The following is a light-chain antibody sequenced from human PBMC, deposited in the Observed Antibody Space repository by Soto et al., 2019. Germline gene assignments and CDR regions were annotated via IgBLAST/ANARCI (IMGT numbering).Light chain of an antibody. Sequence: VMTQTPLSLSVTPGQPASISCKSSQSLLHSDGNTYVFWYLQKPGQTPQLLIYEVSNRVSGVADRFSGRGSGTDFTLKISRVEADDVGVYYCMPGIQLLTFGQGTKLEIK. V-gene: IGKV2-29*03. J-gene: IGKJ2*01. CDR2: EVS. CDR1: QSLLHSDGNTY. CDR3: MPGIQLLT.